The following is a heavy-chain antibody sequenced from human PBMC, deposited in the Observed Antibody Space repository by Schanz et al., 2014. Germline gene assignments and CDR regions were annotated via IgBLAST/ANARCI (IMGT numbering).Heavy chain of an antibody. CDR3: ARDLISSGWYG. CDR2: ITTGGNT. V-gene: IGHV3-23*04. Sequence: VQLVESGGGVVQPGRSLRLSCAASGFTFSTYAMSWARQTPGKGLEWVSSITTGGNTYYRDSVKGRFIVSRDNAKNSLYLQMNSLRVEDTAVYYCARDLISSGWYGWGQGTLVTVSS. J-gene: IGHJ4*02. CDR1: GFTFSTYA. D-gene: IGHD6-19*01.